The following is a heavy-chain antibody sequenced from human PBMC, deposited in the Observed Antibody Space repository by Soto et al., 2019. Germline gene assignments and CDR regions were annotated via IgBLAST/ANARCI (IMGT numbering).Heavy chain of an antibody. CDR1: GFSFRTYG. CDR3: ARVDAFGNENAFNL. CDR2: ISPK. V-gene: IGHV3-33*01. D-gene: IGHD1-1*01. J-gene: IGHJ3*01. Sequence: PGGSLRLSCAVSGFSFRTYGFHWVRPPPGKGLEWVAVISPKGHSDSVEGRFTISRDNSKDTLYLQMNNLRAEDTAVYYCARVDAFGNENAFNLWGQGTMVPVSS.